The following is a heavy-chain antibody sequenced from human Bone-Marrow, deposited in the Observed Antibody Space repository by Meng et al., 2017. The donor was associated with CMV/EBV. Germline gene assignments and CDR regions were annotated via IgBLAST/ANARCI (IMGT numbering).Heavy chain of an antibody. D-gene: IGHD6-6*01. CDR1: GFTFSSYW. Sequence: GESLKISCAASGFTFSSYWMHWVRQAPGKGLVWVSRINSDGSSTSYADSVKGRFTISRDNSKNSLYLQMNSLRAEDTAVYYCARGLAARPSNWFDPWGQGTLVTVSS. CDR3: ARGLAARPSNWFDP. CDR2: INSDGSST. J-gene: IGHJ5*02. V-gene: IGHV3-74*01.